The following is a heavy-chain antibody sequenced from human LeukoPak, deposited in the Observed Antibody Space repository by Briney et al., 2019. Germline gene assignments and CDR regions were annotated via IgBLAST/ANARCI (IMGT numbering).Heavy chain of an antibody. CDR3: ARDSRQAYYYYYMDV. V-gene: IGHV4-61*02. J-gene: IGHJ6*03. CDR2: IYTSGST. Sequence: SQTLSLTCTVSGGSISSGSYYWRWIRQPAGKGLEWIGRIYTSGSTNYNPSLKSRVTISVNTSKNQFSLKLSSVTAADTAVYYCARDSRQAYYYYYMDVWGKGTTVTVSS. CDR1: GGSISSGSYY.